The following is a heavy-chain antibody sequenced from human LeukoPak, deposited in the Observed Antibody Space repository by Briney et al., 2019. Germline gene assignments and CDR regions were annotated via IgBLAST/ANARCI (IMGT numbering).Heavy chain of an antibody. D-gene: IGHD3-10*01. J-gene: IGHJ4*02. CDR3: ARDGEYGSGSYSTDYFDY. CDR1: GYTFTGYY. V-gene: IGHV1-2*02. CDR2: INPNSGGT. Sequence: GASVKVSCKASGYTFTGYYMHWVRQAPGQGLEWMGWINPNSGGTNYAQKFQGRVTMTRDTSISTSYMELSRLRSDDTAVYYRARDGEYGSGSYSTDYFDYWGQGTLVTVSS.